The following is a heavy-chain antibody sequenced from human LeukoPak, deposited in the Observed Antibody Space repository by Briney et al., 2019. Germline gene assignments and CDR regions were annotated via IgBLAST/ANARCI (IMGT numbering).Heavy chain of an antibody. Sequence: GGSLRLSCAASGFTFSSYWMHWVRQAPGKGLVWVSRINGDGSSTTYADAVKGRFTISRDNAKNTLYLQMSSLRAEDAAVYYCARRGLVPAFDIWGQGTMVTVAS. CDR3: ARRGLVPAFDI. CDR1: GFTFSSYW. D-gene: IGHD2-2*01. V-gene: IGHV3-74*01. J-gene: IGHJ3*02. CDR2: INGDGSST.